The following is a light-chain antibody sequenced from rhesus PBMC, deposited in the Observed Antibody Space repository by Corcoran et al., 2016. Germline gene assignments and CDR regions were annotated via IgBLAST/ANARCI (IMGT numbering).Light chain of an antibody. J-gene: IGKJ2*01. V-gene: IGKV1-25*01. CDR1: QGISNN. CDR2: KTS. Sequence: DIQMTQSPSSLSASVGDRVTITCRASQGISNNLAWYQQQPGKVPKLLIYKTSTLQRGIPSRFSGRGSGTDFTLTISSRQPEDFATYYCQHGYGIPYSFGQGTKVEIK. CDR3: QHGYGIPYS.